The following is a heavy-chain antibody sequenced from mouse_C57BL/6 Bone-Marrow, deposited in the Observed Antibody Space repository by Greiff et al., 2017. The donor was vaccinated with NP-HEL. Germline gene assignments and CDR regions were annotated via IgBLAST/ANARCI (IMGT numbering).Heavy chain of an antibody. V-gene: IGHV1-82*01. CDR1: GYAFSSSW. J-gene: IGHJ2*01. Sequence: QVQLQQSGPELVKPGASVKISCKASGYAFSSSWMNWVKQRPGKGLEWIGRIYPGDGDTNYNGKFKGKATLTVDQSSSTAYMQLNSLTSEDSAVYYCARGIYYDYDGGGFDYWGQGTTLTVSS. CDR2: IYPGDGDT. D-gene: IGHD2-4*01. CDR3: ARGIYYDYDGGGFDY.